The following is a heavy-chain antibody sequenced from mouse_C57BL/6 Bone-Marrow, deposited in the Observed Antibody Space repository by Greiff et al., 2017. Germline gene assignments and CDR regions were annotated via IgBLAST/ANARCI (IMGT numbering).Heavy chain of an antibody. CDR3: ARILITTVGGYIDV. V-gene: IGHV1-69*01. CDR1: GYTFTSYW. CDR2: IVPSDSYT. Sequence: QVQLKQSGAELVMPGASVKLSCKASGYTFTSYWMHWVKQRPGQGLEWIGEIVPSDSYTNYNQKFKGKSTLTVDKSSSTAYMQLSSLTSEDSAVYYCARILITTVGGYIDVWGTGTTVTVSS. J-gene: IGHJ1*03. D-gene: IGHD1-1*01.